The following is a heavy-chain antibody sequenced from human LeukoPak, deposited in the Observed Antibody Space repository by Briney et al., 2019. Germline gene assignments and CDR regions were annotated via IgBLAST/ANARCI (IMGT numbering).Heavy chain of an antibody. V-gene: IGHV3-21*01. CDR3: ARVGEDVEMTPIPLDF. Sequence: PGGSLRLSCVVSGFTFCTYSMNWVRQAPGKGLEWVSSISNSNNYIHYADSIKGRFTISRDNSKNSLYLEMNSLRADDTAVYYCARVGEDVEMTPIPLDFWGQGTLVTVSS. J-gene: IGHJ4*02. CDR1: GFTFCTYS. D-gene: IGHD5-24*01. CDR2: ISNSNNYI.